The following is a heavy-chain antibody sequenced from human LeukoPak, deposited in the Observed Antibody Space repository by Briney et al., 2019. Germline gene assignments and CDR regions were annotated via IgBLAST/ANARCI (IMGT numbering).Heavy chain of an antibody. V-gene: IGHV1-8*03. CDR1: GDTFTRHG. D-gene: IGHD6-19*01. Sequence: ASVKVSCKASGDTFTRHGISWVRQAPGQGLEWMGWMNPNSGNTGYAQKFQGRVTITRNTSISTAYMELSSLRSEDTAVYYCARGRLAVGDGVDYWGQGTLVTVSS. CDR2: MNPNSGNT. CDR3: ARGRLAVGDGVDY. J-gene: IGHJ4*02.